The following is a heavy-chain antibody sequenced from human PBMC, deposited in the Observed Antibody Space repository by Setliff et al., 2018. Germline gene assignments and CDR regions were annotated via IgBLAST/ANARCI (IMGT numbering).Heavy chain of an antibody. CDR2: INHSGST. J-gene: IGHJ4*02. V-gene: IGHV4-61*10. D-gene: IGHD2-8*02. CDR3: TVYNTGSSKDHY. CDR1: GGSISSGSYY. Sequence: SETLSLTCTVSGGSISSGSYYWSWIRQPAGKGLEWIGEINHSGSTNYNPSLKSRVTISVDTSKNQFSLKLSSVTAADTALYYCTVYNTGSSKDHYWGQGTPVTVSS.